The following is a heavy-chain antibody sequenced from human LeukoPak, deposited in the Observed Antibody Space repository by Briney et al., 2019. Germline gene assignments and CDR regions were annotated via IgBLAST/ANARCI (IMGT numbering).Heavy chain of an antibody. V-gene: IGHV1-46*01. Sequence: ASVKVSCKASGYTFTLYYMHWVRQAPGQGLEWMAVVNPSSGITTYGQEFQGRVAVTRDTSTSTVYMELSSLKSQDTAVYYCARENTPITRGDFYYGMDVWGQGTTVIVSS. D-gene: IGHD2/OR15-2a*01. CDR2: VNPSSGIT. CDR1: GYTFTLYY. CDR3: ARENTPITRGDFYYGMDV. J-gene: IGHJ6*02.